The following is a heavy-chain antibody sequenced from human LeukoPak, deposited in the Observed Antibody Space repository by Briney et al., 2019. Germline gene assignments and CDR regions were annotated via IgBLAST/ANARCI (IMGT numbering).Heavy chain of an antibody. J-gene: IGHJ6*02. CDR2: IPYDGSNK. D-gene: IGHD4-17*01. V-gene: IGHV3-30*18. CDR3: AKDRGTVTTEYYYYGMDV. Sequence: GGSLRLSCAASGFTFSSYGMHWVRQAPGKGLEWVAVIPYDGSNKYYADSVKGRFTISRDNSKNTLYLQMNSPRAEDTAVYYCAKDRGTVTTEYYYYGMDVWGQGTTVTVSS. CDR1: GFTFSSYG.